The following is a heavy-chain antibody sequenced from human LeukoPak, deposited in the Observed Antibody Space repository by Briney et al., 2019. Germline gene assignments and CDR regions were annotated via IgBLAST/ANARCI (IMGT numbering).Heavy chain of an antibody. J-gene: IGHJ2*01. CDR1: GFTFRSYG. CDR3: VRDPDTHGGWFFDV. CDR2: IWSDGSNE. V-gene: IGHV3-33*01. D-gene: IGHD1-14*01. Sequence: GRSLRLSCAASGFTFRSYGMHWVRQAPGKGLEWVAVIWSDGSNEYYTDSVKGRFTISRDNSKNTLYLQMNSLRVGATAVYYCVRDPDTHGGWFFDVWGRGTLVTVSS.